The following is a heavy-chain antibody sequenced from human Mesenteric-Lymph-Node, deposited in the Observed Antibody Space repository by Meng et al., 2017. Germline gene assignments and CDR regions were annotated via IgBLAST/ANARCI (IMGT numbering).Heavy chain of an antibody. CDR2: ISYDGSNK. D-gene: IGHD2-2*01. Sequence: GESLKISCAASGFTFSSYAMHWVRQAPGKGLEWVAVISYDGSNKYYADSVKGRFTISRDNSKNTLYLQMNSLRAEDTAVYYCAREYCSSTSCYGSYYYYGMDVWGQGTTVTVSS. J-gene: IGHJ6*02. CDR3: AREYCSSTSCYGSYYYYGMDV. V-gene: IGHV3-30*01. CDR1: GFTFSSYA.